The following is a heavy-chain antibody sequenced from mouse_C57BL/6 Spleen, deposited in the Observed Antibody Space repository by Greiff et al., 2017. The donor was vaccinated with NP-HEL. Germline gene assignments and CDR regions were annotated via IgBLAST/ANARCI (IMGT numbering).Heavy chain of an antibody. V-gene: IGHV1-19*01. D-gene: IGHD4-1*01. CDR2: INPYNGGT. Sequence: VQLQQPGPVLVKPGASVKMSCKASGYTFTDYYMNWVKQSHGKSLEWIGVINPYNGGTSYNQKFKGQATLTVDKSSSTAYMELNSLTSEDSAVYYCARSGEGGTGGYFAYWGQGTTLTVSS. J-gene: IGHJ2*01. CDR3: ARSGEGGTGGYFAY. CDR1: GYTFTDYY.